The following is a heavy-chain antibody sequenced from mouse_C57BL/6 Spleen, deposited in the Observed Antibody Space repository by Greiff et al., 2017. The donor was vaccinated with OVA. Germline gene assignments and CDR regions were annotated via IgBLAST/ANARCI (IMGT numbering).Heavy chain of an antibody. V-gene: IGHV1-39*01. J-gene: IGHJ3*01. CDR2: INPNYGTT. CDR1: GYSFTDYT. CDR3: ARWGYGSSYPFAY. Sequence: ELKLQESGPELVKPGASVKISCKASGYSFTDYTMNWVKQSNGKSLEWIGVINPNYGTTSYNQKFKGKATLTVAQSSSTAYMQLNSLTSEDSAVDYCARWGYGSSYPFAYWGQGTLVTVSA. D-gene: IGHD1-1*01.